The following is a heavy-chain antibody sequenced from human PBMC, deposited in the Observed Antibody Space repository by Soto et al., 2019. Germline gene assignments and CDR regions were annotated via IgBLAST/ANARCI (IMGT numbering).Heavy chain of an antibody. CDR2: INHNSGDI. CDR1: GFTFSNYP. Sequence: PGGSLRLSCAASGFTFSNYPMNWVRQAPGKGLEWIAHINHNSGDIFYADPMRGRFTISRDNARNSLYLQMNSLRDEDTAVYYCVRDIDWGFDYWGQGTPVTVSS. J-gene: IGHJ4*02. D-gene: IGHD7-27*01. CDR3: VRDIDWGFDY. V-gene: IGHV3-48*02.